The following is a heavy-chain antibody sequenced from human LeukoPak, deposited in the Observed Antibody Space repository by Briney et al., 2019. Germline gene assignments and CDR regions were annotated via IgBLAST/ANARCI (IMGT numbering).Heavy chain of an antibody. CDR2: ISGSGGST. CDR1: GFTFSSYA. Sequence: PGGSLRLSCAASGFTFSSYAMSWVRQAPGKGLEWVSAISGSGGSTYYADSVKGRFTISRDNSKNTLYLQMNSLRAEDTAVYYCAKATFDYDSSGYYPKSTIAEYFQHWGQGTLVTVSS. J-gene: IGHJ1*01. V-gene: IGHV3-23*01. CDR3: AKATFDYDSSGYYPKSTIAEYFQH. D-gene: IGHD3-22*01.